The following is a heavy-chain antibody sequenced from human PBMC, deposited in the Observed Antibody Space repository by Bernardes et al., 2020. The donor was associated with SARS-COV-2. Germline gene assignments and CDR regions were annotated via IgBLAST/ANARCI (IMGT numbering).Heavy chain of an antibody. CDR2: INHSGST. V-gene: IGHV4-34*01. CDR1: GGSFSGYY. D-gene: IGHD6-19*01. CDR3: ARGLVRVPYSSGWDFDY. Sequence: SETLSLTCAVYGGSFSGYYWSWIRQPPGKGLEWIGEINHSGSTNYNPSLKSRVTISVDTSKNQFSLKLSSVTAADTAVYYCARGLVRVPYSSGWDFDYWGQGTLVTVSS. J-gene: IGHJ4*02.